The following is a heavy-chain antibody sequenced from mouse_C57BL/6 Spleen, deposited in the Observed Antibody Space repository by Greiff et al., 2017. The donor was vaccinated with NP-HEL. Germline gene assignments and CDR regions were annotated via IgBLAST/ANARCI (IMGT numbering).Heavy chain of an antibody. CDR2: ISSGSSTI. CDR3: ARPGGYYPWWYAMDY. CDR1: GFTFSDYG. D-gene: IGHD2-3*01. J-gene: IGHJ4*01. Sequence: DVMLVESGGGLVKPGGSLKLSCAASGFTFSDYGMHWVRQAPEKGLEWVAYISSGSSTIYYADTVKGRFTISRDNAKNTLFLQMTSLRSEDTAMYYCARPGGYYPWWYAMDYWGQGTSVTVSS. V-gene: IGHV5-17*01.